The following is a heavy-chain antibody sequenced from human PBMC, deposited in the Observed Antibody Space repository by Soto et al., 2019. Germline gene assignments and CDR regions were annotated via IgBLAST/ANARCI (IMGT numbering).Heavy chain of an antibody. D-gene: IGHD6-19*01. V-gene: IGHV3-23*01. J-gene: IGHJ4*02. Sequence: EVVLLESGGGLVQPGGSLRLSCEVSGVAFSFYSMSWVRQASGKGLEWVASISGNGGTTYYAASGKGRFTFSRDNSKNTAYLQMNSLRGEDTAVYYCAKDRGGFTSGWEFFDFWGQGTLVTVSS. CDR3: AKDRGGFTSGWEFFDF. CDR2: ISGNGGTT. CDR1: GVAFSFYS.